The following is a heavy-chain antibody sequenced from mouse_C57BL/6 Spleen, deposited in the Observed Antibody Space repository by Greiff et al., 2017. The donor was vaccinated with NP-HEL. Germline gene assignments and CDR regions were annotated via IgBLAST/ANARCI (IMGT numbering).Heavy chain of an antibody. CDR2: IYPGSGNT. CDR3: ARNERYWYFDV. J-gene: IGHJ1*03. CDR1: GYSFTSYY. V-gene: IGHV1-66*01. Sequence: VQLQQSGPELVKPGASVKISCKASGYSFTSYYIHWVKQRPGQGLEWIGWIYPGSGNTKYNEKFKGKATLTADTSSSTAYMQLSSLTSEDSAVYYCARNERYWYFDVWGTGTTVTVSS.